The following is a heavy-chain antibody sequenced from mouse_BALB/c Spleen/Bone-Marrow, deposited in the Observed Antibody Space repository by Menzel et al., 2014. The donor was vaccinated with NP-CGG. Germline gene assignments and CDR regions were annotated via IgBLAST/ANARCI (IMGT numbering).Heavy chain of an antibody. Sequence: VKLMESGTDLVRPGTSVKVSCKASGYTFTNYLIEWIKQRPGQGLEWIGVINPGSGGINYNERFKGKATLTADKSSSTAYMQLSSLTSDDSAVYFCARSIYDGYSEAMDYWSQGTSVTVSS. D-gene: IGHD2-3*01. V-gene: IGHV1-54*03. CDR3: ARSIYDGYSEAMDY. CDR2: INPGSGGI. CDR1: GYTFTNYL. J-gene: IGHJ4*01.